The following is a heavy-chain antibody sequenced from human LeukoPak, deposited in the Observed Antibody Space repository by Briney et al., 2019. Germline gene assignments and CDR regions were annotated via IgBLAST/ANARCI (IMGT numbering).Heavy chain of an antibody. J-gene: IGHJ4*02. V-gene: IGHV3-23*01. CDR1: GFTFSSYA. CDR3: STGGYRYGD. CDR2: ISGSGGST. D-gene: IGHD5-18*01. Sequence: GGSLRLSCAASGFTFSSYAMSWVRQAPGKGLEWVSTISGSGGSTYYADSVKGRFTISRDNSKNTLYLQMNSLKTEDTGVYYCSTGGYRYGDWGQGTLVTVSS.